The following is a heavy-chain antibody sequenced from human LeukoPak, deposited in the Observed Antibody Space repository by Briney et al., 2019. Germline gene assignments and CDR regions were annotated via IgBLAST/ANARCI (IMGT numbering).Heavy chain of an antibody. CDR1: GLTFSTSI. J-gene: IGHJ4*02. CDR2: ISTSSSYI. V-gene: IGHV3-21*04. Sequence: KPGGSLRLSCVASGLTFSTSIINWVRQVPGKGLEWVSSISTSSSYIYYADSVRGRFSISRDNAKGSLSLQMNSLRAEDTATYYCAKGLLYSGSYYGESFDYWGQGTLVTVSS. D-gene: IGHD1-26*01. CDR3: AKGLLYSGSYYGESFDY.